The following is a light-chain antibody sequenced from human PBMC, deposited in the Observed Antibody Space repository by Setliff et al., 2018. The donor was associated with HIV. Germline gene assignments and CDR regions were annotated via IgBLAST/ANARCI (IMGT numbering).Light chain of an antibody. CDR3: SSYTSNSPYV. CDR2: EVN. J-gene: IGLJ1*01. CDR1: SSDVGGYNY. Sequence: LTQPASVSGSPGQSITISCTGTSSDVGGYNYVSWYQQHPGKAPKLMISEVNNRPSGVSNRFSGSKSGNTASLTISGLQAEDEADYYCSSYTSNSPYVFGTGTKVTVL. V-gene: IGLV2-14*01.